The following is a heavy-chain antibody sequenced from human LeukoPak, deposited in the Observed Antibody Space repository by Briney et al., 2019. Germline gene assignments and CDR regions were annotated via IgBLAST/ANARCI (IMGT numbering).Heavy chain of an antibody. CDR1: GGSISSGGYY. CDR3: ARVYYDSSGYPFDY. D-gene: IGHD3-22*01. Sequence: PSETLSLTCTVSGGSISSGGYYWSWIRQHPGKGLEWIGYIYYSGSTYYNPSLKSRVTISVDTSKNQFSLKLSSVTAADTAVYYCARVYYDSSGYPFDYWGQGTLATVSS. J-gene: IGHJ4*02. CDR2: IYYSGST. V-gene: IGHV4-31*03.